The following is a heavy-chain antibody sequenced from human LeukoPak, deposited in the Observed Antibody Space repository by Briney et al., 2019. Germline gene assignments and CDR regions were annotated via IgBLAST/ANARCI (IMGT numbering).Heavy chain of an antibody. J-gene: IGHJ4*02. CDR2: IYYSGST. CDR3: ARDGRGIAKTPFDY. V-gene: IGHV4-39*07. D-gene: IGHD6-13*01. Sequence: SETLSLTCTVSGGSISSSSYYWGWIRQPPGKGLEWIGSIYYSGSTYYNPSLKSRVTISVDTSKNQFSLKLSSVTAADTAVYYCARDGRGIAKTPFDYWGQGTLVTVSS. CDR1: GGSISSSSYY.